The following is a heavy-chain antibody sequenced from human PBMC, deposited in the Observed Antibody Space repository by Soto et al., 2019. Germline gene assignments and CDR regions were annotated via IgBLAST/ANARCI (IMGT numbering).Heavy chain of an antibody. CDR2: IDPRDSYV. CDR1: GYTFTTFW. V-gene: IGHV5-10-1*01. D-gene: IGHD2-2*01. Sequence: GESLKISCTGFGYTFTTFWISWVRQMPGKGLEWMGRIDPRDSYVNYSPSFQGHVTISLDKSISTAYLQWGSLRASDTAMYYCARLFCSTTTCDSWFDPWGQGTLVTVSS. CDR3: ARLFCSTTTCDSWFDP. J-gene: IGHJ5*02.